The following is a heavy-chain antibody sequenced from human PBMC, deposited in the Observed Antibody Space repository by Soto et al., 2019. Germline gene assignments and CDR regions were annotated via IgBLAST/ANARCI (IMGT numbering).Heavy chain of an antibody. CDR2: IWYDGSNK. CDR1: GFTFSSYG. Sequence: QVQLVESGGGVVQPGRSLRLSCAASGFTFSSYGMHWVRQAPGKGLEWVAVIWYDGSNKYYADSVKGRFTISRDNSKNTLYLQMSSLRAEDTAVYYWARDSSGRHGDLGENGMDVWGQGTTVTVSS. CDR3: ARDSSGRHGDLGENGMDV. J-gene: IGHJ6*02. D-gene: IGHD3-10*01. V-gene: IGHV3-33*01.